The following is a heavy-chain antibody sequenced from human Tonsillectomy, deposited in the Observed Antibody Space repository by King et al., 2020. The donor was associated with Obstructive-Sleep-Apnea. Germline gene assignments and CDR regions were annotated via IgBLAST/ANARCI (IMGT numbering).Heavy chain of an antibody. D-gene: IGHD3-22*01. CDR1: GFSLSTSGVG. Sequence: ITLKESGPTLVKPTQTVTLTCTFSGFSLSTSGVGVGWIRKPPGKALEWLALIYWNDDKRYSPSLKSRLTITKDTSKNQVDLTMTNMDPVDTATYYCEHTHSSGYEYPDDAFDIWGQGTMVTVSS. J-gene: IGHJ3*02. CDR3: EHTHSSGYEYPDDAFDI. V-gene: IGHV2-5*01. CDR2: IYWNDDK.